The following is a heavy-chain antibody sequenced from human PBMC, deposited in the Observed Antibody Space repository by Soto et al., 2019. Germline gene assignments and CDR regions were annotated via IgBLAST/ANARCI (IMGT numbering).Heavy chain of an antibody. D-gene: IGHD1-26*01. CDR3: AKRIKSEINYVGNAMDV. J-gene: IGHJ6*02. CDR2: ISGSGAGT. CDR1: GFSFSNYA. V-gene: IGHV3-23*01. Sequence: EVQLLESGGTLVQVGGSLRLSCVASGFSFSNYAVTWVRQAPGKGLEWVSAISGSGAGTYYADSVKGRFTISRDNSKNTLHLQMNSLRVEDTAVYHCAKRIKSEINYVGNAMDVWGQGTTVIVS.